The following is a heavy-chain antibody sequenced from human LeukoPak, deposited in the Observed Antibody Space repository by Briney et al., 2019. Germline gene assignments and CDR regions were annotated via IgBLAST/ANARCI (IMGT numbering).Heavy chain of an antibody. CDR1: GFPFSGYW. CDR3: ARGAANRFDY. V-gene: IGHV3-7*04. Sequence: GGSLRLSCAASGFPFSGYWMTWVRQAPGRGLEWVATIKEDGSEAYFGDSVKGRFAISRDNAKNSLYLQMNSLRGEDTAVYYCARGAANRFDYWGQGTLVTVSS. J-gene: IGHJ4*02. CDR2: IKEDGSEA. D-gene: IGHD6-25*01.